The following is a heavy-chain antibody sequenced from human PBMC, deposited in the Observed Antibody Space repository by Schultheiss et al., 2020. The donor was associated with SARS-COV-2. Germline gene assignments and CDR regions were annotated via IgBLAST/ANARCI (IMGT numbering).Heavy chain of an antibody. CDR3: ARNWEVPAGYYYYGMDV. CDR1: GYTFTGYY. J-gene: IGHJ6*02. CDR2: INPNSGGT. V-gene: IGHV1-2*02. D-gene: IGHD1-26*01. Sequence: ASVKVSCKASGYTFTGYYMHWVRQAPGQGLEWMGWINPNSGGTNYAQKLQGRVTMTTDTSTSTAYMELSSLRSEDTAVYYCARNWEVPAGYYYYGMDVWGQGTTVTVSS.